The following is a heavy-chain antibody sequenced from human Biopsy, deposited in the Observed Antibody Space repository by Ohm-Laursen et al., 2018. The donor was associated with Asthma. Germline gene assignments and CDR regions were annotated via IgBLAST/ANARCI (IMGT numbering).Heavy chain of an antibody. V-gene: IGHV3-30-3*01. CDR2: ISYDGSNK. Sequence: SLRLSCTASGFTFSSYAMHWVRQAPGKGLEWVAVISYDGSNKYYADSVKGRFTISRDNSKNTLYLQMNSLRAEDTAVYYCARERAGVLGSYNGMDVWGQGTTVTVSS. CDR3: ARERAGVLGSYNGMDV. J-gene: IGHJ6*02. D-gene: IGHD2-8*01. CDR1: GFTFSSYA.